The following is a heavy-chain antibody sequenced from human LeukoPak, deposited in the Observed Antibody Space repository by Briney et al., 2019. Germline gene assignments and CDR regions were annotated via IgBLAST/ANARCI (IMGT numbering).Heavy chain of an antibody. D-gene: IGHD6-19*01. CDR1: GGSISSYY. J-gene: IGHJ4*02. CDR3: ARRIWYSGGWYFDY. V-gene: IGHV4-59*08. Sequence: PSETLSLTCTVSGGSISSYYWSWIRQPPGKGLEWIGYIYYSGSTNYNPSLKSRVTISVDTSKNQFSLKLSSVTAADTAVYYCARRIWYSGGWYFDYWGQGTLVTVSS. CDR2: IYYSGST.